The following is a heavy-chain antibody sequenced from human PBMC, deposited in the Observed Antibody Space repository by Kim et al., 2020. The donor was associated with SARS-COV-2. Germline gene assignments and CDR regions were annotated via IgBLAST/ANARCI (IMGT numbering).Heavy chain of an antibody. Sequence: SETLSLTCTVSGGPISSGSYYWGWIRQPPGKGLEWIGIIHYRGTTYYNPSLKSRVTISVSVDTSKNQFSLKLSSVTAADTALYYCARQGGGGTAFDIWG. V-gene: IGHV4-39*01. CDR1: GGPISSGSYY. CDR3: ARQGGGGTAFDI. D-gene: IGHD1-1*01. CDR2: IHYRGTT. J-gene: IGHJ3*02.